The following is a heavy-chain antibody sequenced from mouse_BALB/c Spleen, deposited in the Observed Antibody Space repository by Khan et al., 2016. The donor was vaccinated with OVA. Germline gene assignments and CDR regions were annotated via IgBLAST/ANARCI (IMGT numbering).Heavy chain of an antibody. J-gene: IGHJ3*01. CDR2: INPSTGYT. CDR3: ANHGSSSAWFAY. V-gene: IGHV1-7*01. Sequence: QVQLQQSGAELAKPGASVKMSCKASGYTFTSYWMHWVKQRPGQGLEWIGYINPSTGYTEYNQKFKDKATLTADKSSSTAYMQLRSLKSKDSAVYYCANHGSSSAWFAYWGQGTLVTVSA. D-gene: IGHD1-1*01. CDR1: GYTFTSYW.